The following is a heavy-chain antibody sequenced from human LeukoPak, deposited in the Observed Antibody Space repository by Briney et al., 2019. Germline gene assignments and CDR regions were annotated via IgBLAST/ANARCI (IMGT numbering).Heavy chain of an antibody. CDR1: GNSISNYA. Sequence: SVKVSCKASGNSISNYAVSWVRQAPGQGFEWMGGIIPIFGTADYAQKFRGRVTITADQSTSTTYMALSSLKSEDTATYYCTTRACHAGGCSSSFYYYYGLHFWGQGTTVSVSS. D-gene: IGHD3-16*01. V-gene: IGHV1-69*01. CDR2: IIPIFGTA. J-gene: IGHJ6*02. CDR3: TTRACHAGGCSSSFYYYYGLHF.